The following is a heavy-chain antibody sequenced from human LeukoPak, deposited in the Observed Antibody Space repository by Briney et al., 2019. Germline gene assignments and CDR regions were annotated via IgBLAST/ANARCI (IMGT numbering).Heavy chain of an antibody. CDR1: GFIFDDYA. D-gene: IGHD3-3*01. CDR2: ISWNSNSI. Sequence: PGRSLRLSCAASGFIFDDYAIHWFRHTPGKGLEWVAGISWNSNSIGYADSVKGRFTISRDNSKNTLYLQMNSLRAEDTAVYYCAKADDFWSGYYSYFDYWGQGTLVTVSS. CDR3: AKADDFWSGYYSYFDY. V-gene: IGHV3-9*01. J-gene: IGHJ4*02.